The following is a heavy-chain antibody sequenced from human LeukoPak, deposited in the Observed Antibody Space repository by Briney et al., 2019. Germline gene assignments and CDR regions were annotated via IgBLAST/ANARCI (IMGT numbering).Heavy chain of an antibody. D-gene: IGHD6-13*01. Sequence: GSPRLSCAASGFTFSSYGMHWVRLAPGKGLEWVAVISYDGSNKYYADSVKGRFTISRDNSKNTLYLQMNSLRAEDTAVYYCAKDRVAAAGAGTFDYWGQGTLVTVSS. V-gene: IGHV3-30*18. CDR1: GFTFSSYG. J-gene: IGHJ4*02. CDR2: ISYDGSNK. CDR3: AKDRVAAAGAGTFDY.